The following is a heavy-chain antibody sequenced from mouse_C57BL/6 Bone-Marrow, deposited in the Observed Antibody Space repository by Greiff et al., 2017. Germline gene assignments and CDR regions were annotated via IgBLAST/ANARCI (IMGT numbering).Heavy chain of an antibody. J-gene: IGHJ2*01. CDR3: ARSLGPYYFDY. Sequence: VQLQESGAELVRPGASVKLSCKASGYTFTDYYINWVKQRPGQGLEWIARIYPGSGNTYYNEKFKGKATLTAEKSSSTAYMQLSSLTSEDSAVYFCARSLGPYYFDYWGQGTTLTVSS. V-gene: IGHV1-76*01. CDR2: IYPGSGNT. CDR1: GYTFTDYY. D-gene: IGHD4-1*01.